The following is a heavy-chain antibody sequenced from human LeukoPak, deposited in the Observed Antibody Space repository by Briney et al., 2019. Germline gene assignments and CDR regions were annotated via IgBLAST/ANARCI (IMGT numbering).Heavy chain of an antibody. V-gene: IGHV4-4*07. J-gene: IGHJ6*02. CDR1: GGSISSYY. Sequence: SETLSLTCTVSGGSISSYYWSWIRQPAGKGLEWIGRIYTSASTNYNPSLKSRVTMSVDTSKNQFSLKLSSVTAADTAVYYCAREPFLSYSPYYYYGMDVWGQGTTVTVSS. D-gene: IGHD2-15*01. CDR2: IYTSAST. CDR3: AREPFLSYSPYYYYGMDV.